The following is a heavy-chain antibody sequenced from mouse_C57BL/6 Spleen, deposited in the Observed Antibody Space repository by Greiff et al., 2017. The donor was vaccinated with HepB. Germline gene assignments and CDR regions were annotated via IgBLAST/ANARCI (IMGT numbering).Heavy chain of an antibody. CDR3: TITTVVAPFDD. D-gene: IGHD1-1*01. CDR2: IDPENGDT. CDR1: GFNIKDDY. V-gene: IGHV14-4*01. Sequence: VQLQQSGAELVRPGASVKLSCTASGFNIKDDYMHWVKQRPEQGLEWIGWIDPENGDTEYASKFQGKATITADTSSNTAYLQLSSLTSEDTAVYYCTITTVVAPFDDWGQGTTLTVSS. J-gene: IGHJ2*01.